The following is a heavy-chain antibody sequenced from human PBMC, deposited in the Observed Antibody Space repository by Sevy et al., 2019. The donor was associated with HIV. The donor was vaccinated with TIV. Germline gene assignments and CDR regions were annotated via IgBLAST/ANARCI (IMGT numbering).Heavy chain of an antibody. V-gene: IGHV3-23*01. CDR2: ISFSGADT. D-gene: IGHD3-10*01. J-gene: IGHJ4*02. Sequence: GGSLRLSCAASGFTFATYAMTWVRQAPGKGLEWVSVISFSGADTYYADSVKGRFTISRDNSKNTLYLQMNSLRAEDTAVFYCAKDRVSGSYYTGDFDSWGEGTLVTVSS. CDR3: AKDRVSGSYYTGDFDS. CDR1: GFTFATYA.